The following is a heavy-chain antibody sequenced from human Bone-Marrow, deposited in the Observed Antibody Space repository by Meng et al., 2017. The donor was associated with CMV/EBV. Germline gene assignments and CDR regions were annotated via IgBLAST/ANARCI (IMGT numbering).Heavy chain of an antibody. Sequence: GGSLRLSCAASGFTFSSYEMNWVRQAPGKGLEWVSYISSSGNTIYYADSVKGRFTISRDYAKNSLHLQMNSLRAEDTAVYYCARALVRGVPYSDYYYYYGMDVWGQGTTVTVSS. CDR1: GFTFSSYE. CDR2: ISSSGNTI. V-gene: IGHV3-48*03. D-gene: IGHD3-10*01. CDR3: ARALVRGVPYSDYYYYYGMDV. J-gene: IGHJ6*02.